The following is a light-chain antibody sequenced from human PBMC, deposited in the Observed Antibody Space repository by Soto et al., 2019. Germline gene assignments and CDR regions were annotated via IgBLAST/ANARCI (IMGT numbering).Light chain of an antibody. V-gene: IGLV1-47*01. Sequence: SALTQSASASGTPGQRVTISCSGGTSNVGTNAVYWFQLLPGTAPKLLIYYSNHRPSGISDRFSGSQSGTSASLAISGLRPEDEADYYCAAWDDRLRGYVFATGPKVTVL. J-gene: IGLJ1*01. CDR2: YSN. CDR3: AAWDDRLRGYV. CDR1: TSNVGTNA.